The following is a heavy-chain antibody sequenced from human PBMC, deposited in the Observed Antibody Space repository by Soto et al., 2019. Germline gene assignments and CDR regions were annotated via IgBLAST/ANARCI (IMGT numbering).Heavy chain of an antibody. V-gene: IGHV4-39*01. CDR3: ARGWLVGAGASYFDY. Sequence: QLQLQESGPGLVKPSETLSLTCTVSGGSVDISSNYWGWIRQAPGKALEWIANIYYSGSTYYNPSVRGRTTISMGTSKNQLSMKLGSVTAADTAVYYWARGWLVGAGASYFDYWGQGTLVTVSS. CDR1: GGSVDISSNY. D-gene: IGHD6-19*01. CDR2: IYYSGST. J-gene: IGHJ4*02.